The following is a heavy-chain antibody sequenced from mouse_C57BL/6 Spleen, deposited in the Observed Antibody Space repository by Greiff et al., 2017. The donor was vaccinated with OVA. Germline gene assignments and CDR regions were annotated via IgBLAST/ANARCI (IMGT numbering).Heavy chain of an antibody. V-gene: IGHV5-6*01. Sequence: EVQGVESGGDLVKPGGSLKLSCAASGFTFSSYGMSWVRQTPDKRLEWVATISSGGSYTYYPDSVKGRFTISRDNARNTLYLQMSSLKSEDTAMYYCTSDGGYDGYWYFDVWGTGTTVTVSS. J-gene: IGHJ1*03. D-gene: IGHD2-3*01. CDR1: GFTFSSYG. CDR3: TSDGGYDGYWYFDV. CDR2: ISSGGSYT.